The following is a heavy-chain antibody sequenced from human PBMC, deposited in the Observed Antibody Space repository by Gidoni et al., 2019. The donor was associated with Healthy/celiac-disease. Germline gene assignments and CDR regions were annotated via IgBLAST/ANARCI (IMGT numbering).Heavy chain of an antibody. CDR2: IYPGDSDT. CDR3: ARRGGARRGDHTAGMDV. CDR1: GYSFTSYW. D-gene: IGHD3-16*01. J-gene: IGHJ6*02. Sequence: EVQLVQSGAEVKKPGESLKISCKGSGYSFTSYWLGWVRQVPGKGLGLMGSIYPGDSDTRYSPSCQGQVTISADESISAAYLQWSSLKASDTAMYYCARRGGARRGDHTAGMDVWGQGTTVTVSS. V-gene: IGHV5-51*01.